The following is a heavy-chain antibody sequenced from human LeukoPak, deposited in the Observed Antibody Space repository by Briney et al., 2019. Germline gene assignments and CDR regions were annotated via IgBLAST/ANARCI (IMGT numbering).Heavy chain of an antibody. CDR3: AKDPRRWLSTPDY. D-gene: IGHD3-22*01. J-gene: IGHJ4*02. V-gene: IGHV3-23*01. CDR1: GFTFSSYA. CDR2: ISGSGGST. Sequence: GGSLRLSCAASGFTFSSYAISWVRQAPGKGLEWVSAISGSGGSTYYADSVKGRFTISRDNSKNTLYLQMNSLRADDTAVYYCAKDPRRWLSTPDYWGQGTLVTVSS.